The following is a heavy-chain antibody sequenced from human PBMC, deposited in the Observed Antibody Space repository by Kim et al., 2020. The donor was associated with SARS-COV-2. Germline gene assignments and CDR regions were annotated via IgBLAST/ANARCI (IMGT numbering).Heavy chain of an antibody. V-gene: IGHV4-61*01. D-gene: IGHD3-10*01. J-gene: IGHJ2*01. CDR1: GDSVSSGSSF. Sequence: SETLSLTCTISGDSVSSGSSFWSWIRQLPGKGLEWLAHIHNSGTKYNPSLKSRVFTSVDTSKNQFSLKLTSVTAADTAVYFCARFFGLGIRWYLDLRGRG. CDR3: ARFFGLGIRWYLDL. CDR2: IHNSGT.